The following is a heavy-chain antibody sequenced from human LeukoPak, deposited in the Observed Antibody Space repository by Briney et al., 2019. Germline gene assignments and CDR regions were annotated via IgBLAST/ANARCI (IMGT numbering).Heavy chain of an antibody. CDR3: AREKVRQSGMDV. Sequence: ASVKVSCKASGYTFTGYYVHWVRQAPGQGLEWMGRINPNSGDTNYAQKFQGRVTMTRDTSISTAYMELSRLRSDDTAVYYCAREKVRQSGMDVWGQGTTVTVS. CDR1: GYTFTGYY. V-gene: IGHV1-2*06. J-gene: IGHJ6*02. D-gene: IGHD2-2*01. CDR2: INPNSGDT.